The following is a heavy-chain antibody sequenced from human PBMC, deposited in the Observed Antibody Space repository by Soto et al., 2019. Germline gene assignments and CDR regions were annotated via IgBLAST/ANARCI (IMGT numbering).Heavy chain of an antibody. Sequence: QITLKESGPTEVKPTETLALTCTFSGFSLATTGVGVGWVRQPPGGALEWIAVVYWDDDTRYNPSLETRLTLTKDTPKNQVALTMTDMDFVDTATFYCAHVTINYGGTVGDEAFDVWGQGAVVTVSS. D-gene: IGHD3-16*01. J-gene: IGHJ3*01. V-gene: IGHV2-5*02. CDR1: GFSLATTGVG. CDR2: VYWDDDT. CDR3: AHVTINYGGTVGDEAFDV.